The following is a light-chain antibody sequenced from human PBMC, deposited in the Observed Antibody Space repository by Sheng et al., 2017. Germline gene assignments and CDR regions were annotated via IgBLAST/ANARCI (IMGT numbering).Light chain of an antibody. V-gene: IGKV3-11*01. Sequence: EIVLTQSPATLSLSPGERATLSCRASQSVSTYLAWYQQKPGQAPKLLIYDASDRATGIPARFSGSGSGTDFTLTISSLEPEDCAVFYCQQYNFSPFTFGGGTKVDI. CDR1: QSVSTY. CDR2: DAS. CDR3: QQYNFSPFT. J-gene: IGKJ4*01.